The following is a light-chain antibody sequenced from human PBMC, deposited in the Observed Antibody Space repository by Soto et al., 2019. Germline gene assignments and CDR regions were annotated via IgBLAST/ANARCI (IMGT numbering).Light chain of an antibody. Sequence: EIVLTQSPGTLSLSPGERATLSCRVGHSVSSSYLAWYQQKPGQAPRLLIYGATNRIIGIPDRFSGSVSGTDFTLTISRLEPEDFAVYYCQLYGVSSPRITFGQGTRLEIK. CDR1: HSVSSSY. J-gene: IGKJ5*01. CDR2: GAT. CDR3: QLYGVSSPRIT. V-gene: IGKV3-20*01.